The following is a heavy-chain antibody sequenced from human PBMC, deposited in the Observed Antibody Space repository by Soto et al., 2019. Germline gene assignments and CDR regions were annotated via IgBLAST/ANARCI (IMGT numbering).Heavy chain of an antibody. D-gene: IGHD2-2*01. CDR1: GFTFSSYA. Sequence: GGSLRLSCAASGFTFSSYAMSWVRQAPGKGLEWVSAISGSGGSTYYADSVKGRLTISRDNSKNTLYLQMNSLRAEDTAVYYCAKDPRYCSSTSCYLMNYGMDVWGQGTTVTVSS. J-gene: IGHJ6*02. CDR3: AKDPRYCSSTSCYLMNYGMDV. V-gene: IGHV3-23*01. CDR2: ISGSGGST.